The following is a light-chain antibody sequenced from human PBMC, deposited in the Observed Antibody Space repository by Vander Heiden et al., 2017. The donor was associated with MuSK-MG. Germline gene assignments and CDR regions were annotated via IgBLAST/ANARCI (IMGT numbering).Light chain of an antibody. V-gene: IGLV3-21*02. CDR1: NIGRKS. J-gene: IGLJ2*01. Sequence: SYVLTQPPSVSVAPGQTATIPCWGNNIGRKSVHWYQRKPGQAPVLVVYDDSDRPSGIPERFSGSNSGNTATLTISTVEAGDEADYYCQVWDTVSDHLVVFGGGTKLTVL. CDR2: DDS. CDR3: QVWDTVSDHLVV.